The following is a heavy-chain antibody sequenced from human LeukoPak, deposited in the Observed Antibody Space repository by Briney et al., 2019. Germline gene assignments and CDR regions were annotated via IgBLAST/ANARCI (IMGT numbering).Heavy chain of an antibody. V-gene: IGHV3-74*01. J-gene: IGHJ6*04. D-gene: IGHD3-9*01. CDR3: ARGGVRYFNAMDV. Sequence: GGSLRLSCAASGFTFSSYWIHWVRQAPGKGLVWVSRINSDGSSTSYADSVKGRFTISRDNAKNTLYLQMNSLSAEDTAVYYCARGGVRYFNAMDVWGRGTTVTVSS. CDR1: GFTFSSYW. CDR2: INSDGSST.